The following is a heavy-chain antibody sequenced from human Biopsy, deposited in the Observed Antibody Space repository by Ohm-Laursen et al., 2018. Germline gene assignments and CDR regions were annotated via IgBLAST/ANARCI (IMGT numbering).Heavy chain of an antibody. CDR1: GGSVCSGGFY. D-gene: IGHD4-23*01. Sequence: SQTLSLTCTVSGGSVCSGGFYWSWIRQHPGKGLEWIGYIYYSGTTYYNPSLKSLVTISVDTSKNQFSLKLNSVTAADTAVYYCARRPYGGTRYWYFDLWGRGTLVTVSS. CDR2: IYYSGTT. V-gene: IGHV4-31*01. CDR3: ARRPYGGTRYWYFDL. J-gene: IGHJ2*01.